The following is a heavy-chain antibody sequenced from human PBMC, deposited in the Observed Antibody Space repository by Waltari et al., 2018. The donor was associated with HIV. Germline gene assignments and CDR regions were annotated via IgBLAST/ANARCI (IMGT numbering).Heavy chain of an antibody. J-gene: IGHJ6*02. Sequence: QVQLVESGGGVVQPGGSLRLSCGASGFTFSGHDMPWVRQAPGKGLEWVTYMRSDVSSKNYADSVKGRFTISRDNSKNTVYLQMNSLRPEDTAVYFCAKNGATLTTSSYYYYYGMDVWGQGTTVTVSS. CDR2: MRSDVSSK. D-gene: IGHD4-4*01. V-gene: IGHV3-30*02. CDR3: AKNGATLTTSSYYYYYGMDV. CDR1: GFTFSGHD.